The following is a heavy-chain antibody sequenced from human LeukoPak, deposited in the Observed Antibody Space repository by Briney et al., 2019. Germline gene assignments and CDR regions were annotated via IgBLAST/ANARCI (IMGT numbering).Heavy chain of an antibody. J-gene: IGHJ5*02. Sequence: GGSLRLSCAASGFTFSSYWMSWVRQAPGKGLEWVANIKQDGSEKYYVDSVKGRFTISRDNAKNSLYLQMNSLRAEDTAVYYCARDNHYYDSSGYFNWFDPWGQGTLVNVSS. D-gene: IGHD3-22*01. CDR3: ARDNHYYDSSGYFNWFDP. CDR1: GFTFSSYW. V-gene: IGHV3-7*01. CDR2: IKQDGSEK.